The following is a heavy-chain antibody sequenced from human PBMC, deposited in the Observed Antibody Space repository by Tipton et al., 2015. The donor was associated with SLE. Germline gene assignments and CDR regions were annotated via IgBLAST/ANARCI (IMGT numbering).Heavy chain of an antibody. V-gene: IGHV3-23*03. J-gene: IGHJ3*02. Sequence: SLRLSCAASGFSFDYNAFSWVRQAPGKGLEWVSVIYSGGKTFYADSVRGRFTFSRDNSKNTLYLQMNSLRAEDTAVYYCAAELLNTFDIWGQGTMVTVSS. CDR3: AAELLNTFDI. CDR2: IYSGGKT. D-gene: IGHD3-10*01. CDR1: GFSFDYNA.